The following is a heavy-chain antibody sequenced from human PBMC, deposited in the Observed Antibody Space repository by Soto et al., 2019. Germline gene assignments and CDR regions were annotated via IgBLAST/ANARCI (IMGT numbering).Heavy chain of an antibody. CDR1: GFTFSSYS. Sequence: EVQLVESGGGLVQPGGSLRLSCAASGFTFSSYSMNWVRQAPGKGPEWVSYISSSSSTIYYADSVKGRFTISRDNAKNSLYLQMNSLRDEDTAVYYCARGPLYCSGGSCYSHFDYWGQGTLVTVSS. CDR2: ISSSSSTI. CDR3: ARGPLYCSGGSCYSHFDY. V-gene: IGHV3-48*02. D-gene: IGHD2-15*01. J-gene: IGHJ4*02.